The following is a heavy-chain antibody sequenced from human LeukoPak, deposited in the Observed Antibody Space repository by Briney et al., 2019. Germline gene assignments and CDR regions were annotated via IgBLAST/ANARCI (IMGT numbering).Heavy chain of an antibody. V-gene: IGHV4-39*01. Sequence: WVRQPPGKGLEWIGGIYYSGSTYYNPSLKSRVTISVDTSKNQFSLKLSSVTAADTAVYYCPRHVDMTAVYVDYWGQGTLVTVSS. D-gene: IGHD4-11*01. J-gene: IGHJ4*02. CDR2: IYYSGST. CDR3: PRHVDMTAVYVDY.